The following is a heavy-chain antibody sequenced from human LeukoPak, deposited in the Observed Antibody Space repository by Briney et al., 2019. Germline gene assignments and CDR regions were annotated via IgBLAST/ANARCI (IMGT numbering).Heavy chain of an antibody. J-gene: IGHJ4*02. D-gene: IGHD3-10*01. CDR3: ARDGQAYCYGSGSYSFDY. CDR1: GGSISSSSYY. Sequence: PSETLSLTCTVSGGSISSSSYYWGWIRQPPGKGLEWIGSIYYSGSTYYNPSLKSRVTISVDTSKNQFSLKLSSVTAADTAVYYCARDGQAYCYGSGSYSFDYWGQGTLVTVSS. V-gene: IGHV4-39*07. CDR2: IYYSGST.